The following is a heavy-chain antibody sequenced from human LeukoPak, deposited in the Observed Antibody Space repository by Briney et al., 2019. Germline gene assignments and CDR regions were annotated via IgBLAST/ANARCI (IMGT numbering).Heavy chain of an antibody. D-gene: IGHD5-18*01. CDR1: GGSISSYY. J-gene: IGHJ3*02. V-gene: IGHV4-59*12. CDR3: ARGRPPAHTAMAPRMSTRMIAFDI. CDR2: IYYSGST. Sequence: SETLSLTCTVSGGSISSYYWSWLRQPPGKGLEWIGYIYYSGSTNYNPSLKSRVTISVDTSKNQFSLKLSSVTAADTAVYYCARGRPPAHTAMAPRMSTRMIAFDIWGQGTMVTVSS.